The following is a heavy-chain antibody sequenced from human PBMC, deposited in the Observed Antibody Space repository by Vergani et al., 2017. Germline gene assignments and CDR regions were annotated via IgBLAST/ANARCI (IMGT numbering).Heavy chain of an antibody. J-gene: IGHJ4*02. CDR1: GYSFTSYW. V-gene: IGHV5-51*01. Sequence: EVQLVQSGAEVKKPGESLKISCKGSGYSFTSYWIGWVRQMPGKGLEWMGIIYPGDSDTRYSPSFQGQVTISADKSISTAYLQWSSLKASDTAMYYCARGERGKGYYYDSSGYYLQNYWGQGTLVTVSS. CDR2: IYPGDSDT. D-gene: IGHD3-22*01. CDR3: ARGERGKGYYYDSSGYYLQNY.